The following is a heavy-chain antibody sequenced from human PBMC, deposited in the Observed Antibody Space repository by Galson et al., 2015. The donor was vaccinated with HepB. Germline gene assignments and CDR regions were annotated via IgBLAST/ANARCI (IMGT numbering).Heavy chain of an antibody. D-gene: IGHD3-10*01. CDR2: IIPILGIA. V-gene: IGHV1-69*04. CDR1: GGTFNSYA. CDR3: ARGFGELLQELDY. J-gene: IGHJ4*02. Sequence: SVKVSCKASGGTFNSYAISWVRQAPGQGLEWMGRIIPILGIANYAQRFQGRVTITADKSTSTAYMELSSLRSEDTAVYYCARGFGELLQELDYWGQGTLVTVSS.